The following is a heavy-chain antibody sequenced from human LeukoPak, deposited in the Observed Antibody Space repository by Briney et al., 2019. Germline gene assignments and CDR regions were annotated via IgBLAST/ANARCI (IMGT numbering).Heavy chain of an antibody. CDR3: ARDRADYGDYDAFDI. CDR2: ISASGGST. V-gene: IGHV3-23*01. Sequence: GGSLRLSCAASGFTFSSYAMTWVRQAPGKGLEWVSAISASGGSTYYADSVKGRFTISRDNSKNTLYLQMNSLRAEDTAVYYCARDRADYGDYDAFDIWDQGTMVTVSS. D-gene: IGHD4-17*01. J-gene: IGHJ3*02. CDR1: GFTFSSYA.